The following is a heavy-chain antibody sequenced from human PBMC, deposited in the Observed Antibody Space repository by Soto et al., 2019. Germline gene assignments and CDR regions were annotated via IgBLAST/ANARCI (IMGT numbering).Heavy chain of an antibody. V-gene: IGHV1-18*04. CDR2: ISAYNGNT. CDR1: GYTFTSYG. Sequence: ASVKVSCKASGYTFTSYGISWVRQAPGQGLEWMGWISAYNGNTNYAQKLQGRVTMTTDTSTSTAYMELRSLRSDDTAVYYCARDRPSNYDFWSGYFPTPWFDPWGQGTLVTVSS. D-gene: IGHD3-3*01. J-gene: IGHJ5*02. CDR3: ARDRPSNYDFWSGYFPTPWFDP.